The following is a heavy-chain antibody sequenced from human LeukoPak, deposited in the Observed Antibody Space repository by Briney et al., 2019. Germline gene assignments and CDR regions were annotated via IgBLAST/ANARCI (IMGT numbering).Heavy chain of an antibody. CDR3: ARGAATGPTLGLDY. J-gene: IGHJ4*02. CDR2: IYTGGTP. V-gene: IGHV3-53*01. CDR1: GFTVSSNY. D-gene: IGHD6-13*01. Sequence: GGSLRLSCVASGFTVSSNYMTWVRQAPGKGLEWVSVIYTGGTPYYADSVKGRFTISRDISKNTVYLQMNSLRVEDTAVYFCARGAATGPTLGLDYWGQGTLATVSS.